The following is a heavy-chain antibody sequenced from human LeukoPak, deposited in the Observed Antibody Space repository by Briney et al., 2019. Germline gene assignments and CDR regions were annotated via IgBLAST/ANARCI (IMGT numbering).Heavy chain of an antibody. Sequence: SVKVSCKASGGTFSSYATSWVRQAPGQGLEWMGGIIPIFGTANYAQKFQDRVTITTDESTSTAYMELSSLRSEDTAVYYCARGGVGATSHFGYYYYYMDVWGKGTTVTVSS. CDR3: ARGGVGATSHFGYYYYYMDV. J-gene: IGHJ6*03. V-gene: IGHV1-69*05. D-gene: IGHD1-26*01. CDR1: GGTFSSYA. CDR2: IIPIFGTA.